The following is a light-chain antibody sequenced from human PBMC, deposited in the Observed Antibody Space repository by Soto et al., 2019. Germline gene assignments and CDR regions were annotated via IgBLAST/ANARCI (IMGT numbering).Light chain of an antibody. CDR3: MQALQTPRT. CDR1: QSLLHTNGYNY. CDR2: LGS. V-gene: IGKV2-28*01. Sequence: DIVMTQSPLSLTVTPGESASISCWSSQSLLHTNGYNYFDWYLQKPGQSPQLLIYLGSNRASGVPDRFSGRGSGTDFTLRISRVEADDVGGYYCMQALQTPRTFGQGTKLEIK. J-gene: IGKJ2*01.